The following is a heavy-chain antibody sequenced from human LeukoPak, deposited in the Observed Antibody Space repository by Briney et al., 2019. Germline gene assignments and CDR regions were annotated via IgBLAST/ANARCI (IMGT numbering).Heavy chain of an antibody. CDR3: ARDEGQLGQNYFDY. CDR2: ISSSSSYI. V-gene: IGHV3-21*01. Sequence: PGGSLRLSCAASGFTFSSYSMNWVRQAPGKGLEWVSSISSSSSYIYYADSVKGRSTISRDNAKNSLYLQMNSLRAEDTAVYYCARDEGQLGQNYFDYWGQGTLVTVSS. J-gene: IGHJ4*02. CDR1: GFTFSSYS. D-gene: IGHD5-18*01.